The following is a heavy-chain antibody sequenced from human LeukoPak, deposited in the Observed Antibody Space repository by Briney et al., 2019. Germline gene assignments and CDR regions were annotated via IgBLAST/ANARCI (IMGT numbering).Heavy chain of an antibody. CDR2: IYPGDSDT. Sequence: GESLKISCKGSGYSFTSYCIGWVRQMPGKGLEWMGIIYPGDSDTRYSPSFQGQVTISADKSISTAYLQWSSLKASDTAMYYCASTRYCSSTSCYTAFDIWGQGTMVTVSS. CDR1: GYSFTSYC. V-gene: IGHV5-51*01. D-gene: IGHD2-2*02. J-gene: IGHJ3*02. CDR3: ASTRYCSSTSCYTAFDI.